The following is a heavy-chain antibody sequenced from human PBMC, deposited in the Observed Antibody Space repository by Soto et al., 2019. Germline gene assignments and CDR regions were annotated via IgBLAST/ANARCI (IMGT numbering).Heavy chain of an antibody. Sequence: SVKVSCKASGGTFSSYAISWVRQAPGQGLEWMGGIIPIFGTANYAQKFQGRVTITADESTNTAYMELSSLRSEDTAVYYCARGHCGGDCLYYFDYWGQGTLVTVSS. CDR2: IIPIFGTA. D-gene: IGHD2-21*02. J-gene: IGHJ4*02. V-gene: IGHV1-69*13. CDR3: ARGHCGGDCLYYFDY. CDR1: GGTFSSYA.